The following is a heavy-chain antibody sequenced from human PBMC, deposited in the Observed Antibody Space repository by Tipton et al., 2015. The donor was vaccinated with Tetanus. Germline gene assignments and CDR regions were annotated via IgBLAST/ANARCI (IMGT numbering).Heavy chain of an antibody. CDR3: VSGSALGN. CDR1: GFTFSTTK. J-gene: IGHJ4*02. D-gene: IGHD6-25*01. Sequence: SLRLSCEISGFTFSTTKMNWVRQAPGRGLEWVSSISSTSRYINYAASLEGRFTISRDNAKNSLSLQMNSLRTDDTAVYYCVSGSALGNWGQGTLVTVSS. CDR2: ISSTSRYI. V-gene: IGHV3-21*01.